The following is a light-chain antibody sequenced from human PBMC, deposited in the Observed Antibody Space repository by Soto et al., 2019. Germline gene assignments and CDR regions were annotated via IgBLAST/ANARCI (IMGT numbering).Light chain of an antibody. V-gene: IGKV3-15*01. Sequence: IVMTQSPATLSVSPGERATLPCKASQSVSSNLAWYQQKPGQAPRLLIYGASTRATGIPARFSGSGSGTEFTLTISSLQSEDFAVYYYQQYNNWPRRTFGQGTKVEIK. CDR3: QQYNNWPRRT. J-gene: IGKJ1*01. CDR2: GAS. CDR1: QSVSSN.